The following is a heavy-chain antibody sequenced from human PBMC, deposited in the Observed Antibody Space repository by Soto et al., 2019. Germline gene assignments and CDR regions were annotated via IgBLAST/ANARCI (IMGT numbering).Heavy chain of an antibody. V-gene: IGHV2-5*01. Sequence: ESGPTLVNPTQTLALTCTFSGFSLSASGVGVVWTRQPPGKALEWLALIYWNDDKRYSPSFKSRLTVTKDTSKNQVVLTMSNVDPVDTATYYCAHLVYSGAQLGWGFDPWGQGALVTVSS. CDR1: GFSLSASGVG. CDR3: AHLVYSGAQLGWGFDP. D-gene: IGHD1-26*01. J-gene: IGHJ5*02. CDR2: IYWNDDK.